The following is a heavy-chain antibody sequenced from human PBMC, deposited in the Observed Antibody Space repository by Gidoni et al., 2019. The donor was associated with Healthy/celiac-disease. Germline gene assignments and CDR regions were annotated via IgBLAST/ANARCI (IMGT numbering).Heavy chain of an antibody. Sequence: EVQLLESGGGLVQPGGSLRLSCAAAGFILSNYALNWVRQAPGKWLEWVSAISGSGGRTYYADSVKGRFTISRDNSKNTLYLQMNSLRAEDTAIYYCAKDQAAIFGVVLMPDSWFDPWGQGTLVTVSS. CDR3: AKDQAAIFGVVLMPDSWFDP. CDR2: ISGSGGRT. CDR1: GFILSNYA. J-gene: IGHJ5*02. D-gene: IGHD3-3*01. V-gene: IGHV3-23*01.